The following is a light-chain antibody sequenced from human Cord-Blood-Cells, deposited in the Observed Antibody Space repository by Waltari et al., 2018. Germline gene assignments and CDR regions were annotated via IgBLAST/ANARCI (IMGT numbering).Light chain of an antibody. CDR1: SSAGGRSHL. J-gene: IGLJ3*02. CDR3: CSYAGSSTWV. Sequence: QSALTQPASVCASTGQEITICCTRNSSAGGRSHLVAWYQHNPGKAPKLMIYEGSKRPSGVSNRFSGSKSGNTASLTISGLQAEDEADYYCCSYAGSSTWVFGGGTKLTVL. CDR2: EGS. V-gene: IGLV2-23*01.